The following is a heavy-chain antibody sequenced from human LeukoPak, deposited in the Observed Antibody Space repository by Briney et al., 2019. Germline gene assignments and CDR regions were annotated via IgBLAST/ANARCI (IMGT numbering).Heavy chain of an antibody. CDR1: GDSVSSNSAA. J-gene: IGHJ2*01. D-gene: IGHD1-26*01. V-gene: IGHV6-1*01. Sequence: SQTLSLTCVISGDSVSSNSAAWNWIRQSPSRGLEWLGRTYYRSKWYSYSAVSVKSRIIINPDTSKNQFSLQLNSVTPEDTAVYYCARGKWELLSHYWCFDLWGRGTLVTVPS. CDR2: TYYRSKWYS. CDR3: ARGKWELLSHYWCFDL.